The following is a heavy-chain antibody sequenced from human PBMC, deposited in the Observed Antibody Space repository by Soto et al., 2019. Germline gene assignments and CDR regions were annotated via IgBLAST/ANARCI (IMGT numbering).Heavy chain of an antibody. Sequence: QLQLQESGPGLVGPSETLSLTCTVSGGSINTYNLFWAWVRQPPGKGLEWIASIHYGGTAYYSPSLTTRATISRDTSKNRVSLELTSVTAADTAVYFCARVNVTLDLWGQGTLVTVSS. D-gene: IGHD2-21*02. V-gene: IGHV4-39*01. J-gene: IGHJ4*02. CDR1: GGSINTYNLF. CDR2: IHYGGTA. CDR3: ARVNVTLDL.